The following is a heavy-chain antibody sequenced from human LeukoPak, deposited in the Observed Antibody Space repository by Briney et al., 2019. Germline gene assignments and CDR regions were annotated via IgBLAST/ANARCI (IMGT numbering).Heavy chain of an antibody. J-gene: IGHJ4*02. V-gene: IGHV4-38-2*01. D-gene: IGHD3-16*02. Sequence: SETLSLTCAVSGYSISSGYYWGWIRQPPGKGLEWIGSIYHSGSTNYNPSLKSRVTISVDTSKNQFSLKLSSVTAADTAVYYCARGTSYDYVWGSYRCPFDYWGQGTLVTVSS. CDR1: GYSISSGYY. CDR3: ARGTSYDYVWGSYRCPFDY. CDR2: IYHSGST.